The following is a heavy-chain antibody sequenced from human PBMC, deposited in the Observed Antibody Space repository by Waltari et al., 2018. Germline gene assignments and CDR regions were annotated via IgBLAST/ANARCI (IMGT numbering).Heavy chain of an antibody. V-gene: IGHV3-30*02. J-gene: IGHJ4*02. D-gene: IGHD6-6*01. Sequence: QVQLVESGGGVVQPGGSLRLSCAASGFTFSSYGMHWVRQAPGKGLEWVAFIRYDGSNKYYADAVKGRFTISRDNSKNTLYLQMNSLRAEDTAVYYCAKETGIAARRLDYWGQGTLVTVAS. CDR2: IRYDGSNK. CDR3: AKETGIAARRLDY. CDR1: GFTFSSYG.